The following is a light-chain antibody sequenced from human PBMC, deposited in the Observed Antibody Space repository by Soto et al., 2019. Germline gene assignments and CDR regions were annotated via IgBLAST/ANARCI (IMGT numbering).Light chain of an antibody. CDR2: DVT. CDR1: SIDVDDY. J-gene: IGLJ1*01. CDR3: CAHVGSSTYV. Sequence: QSSLTQPRSVSGSPGQSVTISCSGTSIDVDDYVSWYQQHPGKAPKVIIYDVTERPSGVPDRFSGSKSGNAASLTVSGLQAEDEADYYCCAHVGSSTYVFGRGTKVTVL. V-gene: IGLV2-11*01.